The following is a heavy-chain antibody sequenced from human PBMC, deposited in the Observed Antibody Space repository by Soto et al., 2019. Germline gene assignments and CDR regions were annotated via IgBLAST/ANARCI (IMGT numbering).Heavy chain of an antibody. CDR2: IIPIFGTA. J-gene: IGHJ5*02. V-gene: IGHV1-69*13. CDR3: ARDRGPSSGYYPYWFDP. CDR1: GGSFSSYA. D-gene: IGHD3-22*01. Sequence: SVKVSCKASGGSFSSYASSWVRQAHGQGLEWMGEIIPIFGTANYAQKFQGRVTITADESTSTAYMELSSLRSEDTAVYYCARDRGPSSGYYPYWFDPWGQGTLVTVSS.